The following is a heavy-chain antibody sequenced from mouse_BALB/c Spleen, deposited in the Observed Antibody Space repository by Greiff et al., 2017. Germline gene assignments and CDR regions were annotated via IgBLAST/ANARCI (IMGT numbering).Heavy chain of an antibody. Sequence: VQLKESGPELVKPGASVKISCKASGYSFTGYYMHWVKQSHVKSLEWIGRINPYNGATSYNQNFKDKASLTVDKSSSTAYMELHSLTSEDSAVYYCAREVYRYGEAWFAYWGQGTLVTVSA. CDR2: INPYNGAT. J-gene: IGHJ3*01. V-gene: IGHV1-31*01. CDR3: AREVYRYGEAWFAY. CDR1: GYSFTGYY. D-gene: IGHD2-14*01.